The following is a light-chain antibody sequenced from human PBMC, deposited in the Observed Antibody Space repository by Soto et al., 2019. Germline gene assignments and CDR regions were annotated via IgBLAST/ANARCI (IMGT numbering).Light chain of an antibody. Sequence: EIVLTQSPGTLSLSPGERATLSCRASQSINRHYLAWYQQKPGQAPRLRIYGESSRLTGIPDRFSGSGSGTDFTLTISRREPEDFAVYSCQHYGGSPPWPFGQGTKVEIK. V-gene: IGKV3-20*01. J-gene: IGKJ1*01. CDR2: GES. CDR1: QSINRHY. CDR3: QHYGGSPPWP.